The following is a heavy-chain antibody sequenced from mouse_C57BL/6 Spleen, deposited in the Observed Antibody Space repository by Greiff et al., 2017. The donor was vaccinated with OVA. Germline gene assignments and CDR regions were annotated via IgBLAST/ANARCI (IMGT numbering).Heavy chain of an antibody. CDR1: GYTFTSYW. CDR2: IYPGSGST. Sequence: VQLQQPGAELVKPGASVKMSCKASGYTFTSYWITWVKQRPGQGLEWIGVIYPGSGSTNYNEKFKSKATLTVETSSSTAYMQLSSLTSEDSAVYYCARAYYDYDEGYYYAMDYWGQGTSVTVSS. CDR3: ARAYYDYDEGYYYAMDY. D-gene: IGHD2-4*01. V-gene: IGHV1-55*01. J-gene: IGHJ4*01.